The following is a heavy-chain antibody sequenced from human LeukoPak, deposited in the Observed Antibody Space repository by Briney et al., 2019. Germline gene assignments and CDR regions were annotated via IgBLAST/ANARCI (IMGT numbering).Heavy chain of an antibody. D-gene: IGHD3-22*01. Sequence: SETLSLTCTVSGRSISSTNFYWGWIRQPPGKGLEWIGSISYSGATYYNPSLKSRLTVSADTSKKEFSLKLSSVTAADTAVYYCARGSYYYDSSGYCDYWGQGTLVTVSS. V-gene: IGHV4-39*01. CDR3: ARGSYYYDSSGYCDY. CDR2: ISYSGAT. J-gene: IGHJ4*02. CDR1: GRSISSTNFY.